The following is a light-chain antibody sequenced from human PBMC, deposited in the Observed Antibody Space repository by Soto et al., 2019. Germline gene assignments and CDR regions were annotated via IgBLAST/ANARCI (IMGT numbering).Light chain of an antibody. V-gene: IGKV1-5*01. CDR2: DAS. CDR3: QQSYYTPLT. J-gene: IGKJ4*01. CDR1: QSITTW. Sequence: CLASQSITTWLAWYQQKPAKAPKVLIYDASSLGSGVPSRFSGSGSGTEFTLTISSLQPDDFTTYYCQQSYYTPLTFGGGAKVDI.